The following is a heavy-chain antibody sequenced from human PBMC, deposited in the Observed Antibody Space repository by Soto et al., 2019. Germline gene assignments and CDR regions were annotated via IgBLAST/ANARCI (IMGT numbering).Heavy chain of an antibody. V-gene: IGHV3-66*04. Sequence: EVQLVESGGGLVQPGGSLRLSCAASGFTVSSSYLGWVRQAPGKGLEWVSAIYSGGNTYYADSVKGRFNISRDNSKDTLYLQMNSLRAYDTAIYYCARQVGFYWYFDLWGRGNLVTVAS. CDR3: ARQVGFYWYFDL. CDR1: GFTVSSSY. J-gene: IGHJ2*01. CDR2: IYSGGNT. D-gene: IGHD1-26*01.